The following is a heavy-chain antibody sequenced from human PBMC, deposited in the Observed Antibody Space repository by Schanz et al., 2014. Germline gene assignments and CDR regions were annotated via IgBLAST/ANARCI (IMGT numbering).Heavy chain of an antibody. V-gene: IGHV3-33*01. CDR1: GFTFSKYG. Sequence: QVQLVESGGGVVQPGRSLRLSCAASGFTFSKYGVHWVRQAPGKGLEWVAVIWYNGSNKYYADSVRGRFTISRDNSKNTLYLQMNNLRAEDTTVYYCAREDCSAASCYFRYWGQGTLVIVSS. CDR3: AREDCSAASCYFRY. J-gene: IGHJ4*02. D-gene: IGHD6-25*01. CDR2: IWYNGSNK.